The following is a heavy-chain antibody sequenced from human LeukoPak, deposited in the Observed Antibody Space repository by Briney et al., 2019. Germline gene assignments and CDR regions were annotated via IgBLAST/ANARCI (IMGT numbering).Heavy chain of an antibody. CDR2: IIPIFGTA. V-gene: IGHV1-69*05. CDR1: GGTFSSYA. D-gene: IGHD3-10*01. J-gene: IGHJ5*02. Sequence: ASVKVSCKASGGTFSSYAISWVRQAPGQGLEWMGGIIPIFGTANYAQKFQGRVTITTDESTSTAYMELSSLRSEDTAVYYCARDAGITMVRGVTNWFDPWGQGTLVTVSS. CDR3: ARDAGITMVRGVTNWFDP.